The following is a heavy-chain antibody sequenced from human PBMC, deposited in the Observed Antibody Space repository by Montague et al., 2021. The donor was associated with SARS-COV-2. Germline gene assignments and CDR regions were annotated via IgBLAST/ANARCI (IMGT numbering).Heavy chain of an antibody. CDR2: ISYDGSIQ. V-gene: IGHV3-30*18. Sequence: SLRLSCAASGFTFNNFGMHWVRQAPGQGLEWVAVISYDGSIQYYADSVKGRFTISRDWSKSTLFLQMSSLRPEDTAVYYCAKDATIFWFDRGRGTFDYWGRGTLVAVSS. D-gene: IGHD3-10*01. J-gene: IGHJ4*02. CDR1: GFTFNNFG. CDR3: AKDATIFWFDRGRGTFDY.